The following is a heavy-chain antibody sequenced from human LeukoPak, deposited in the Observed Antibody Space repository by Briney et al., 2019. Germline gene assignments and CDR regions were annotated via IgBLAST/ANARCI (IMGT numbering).Heavy chain of an antibody. CDR1: GYTFTVCC. CDR3: ARDTGWITMMVVVRPFDY. J-gene: IGHJ4*02. V-gene: IGHV1-2*02. D-gene: IGHD3-22*01. Sequence: ASVKVSCKTSGYTFTVCCIHWVRQAPGQGLEWMGWINPYSGGTNYAQKFQGRVTMTRDTSISTAYMELSRLRSDDTAVYYCARDTGWITMMVVVRPFDYWGQGTLVTVSS. CDR2: INPYSGGT.